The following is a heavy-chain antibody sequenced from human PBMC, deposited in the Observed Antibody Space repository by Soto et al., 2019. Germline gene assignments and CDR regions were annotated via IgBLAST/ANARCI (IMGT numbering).Heavy chain of an antibody. Sequence: PGESLKISCKGSGYSFTSYWIGWVRQMPGKGLEWMGIIYPGDSDTRYSPSFQGQVTISADKSISTAYLQWSSLKASDTAMYYCARREGYSSSSQYYYYGMDVWGQGTTVTVSS. CDR1: GYSFTSYW. D-gene: IGHD6-6*01. CDR2: IYPGDSDT. CDR3: ARREGYSSSSQYYYYGMDV. J-gene: IGHJ6*02. V-gene: IGHV5-51*01.